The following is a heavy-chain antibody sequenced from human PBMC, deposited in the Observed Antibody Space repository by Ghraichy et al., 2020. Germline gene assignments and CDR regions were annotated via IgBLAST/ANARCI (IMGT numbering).Heavy chain of an antibody. CDR2: ITSKGGRT. CDR1: GFTFSKFG. V-gene: IGHV3-64D*09. CDR3: VRGSDILTGSFYY. Sequence: SCSGSGFTFSKFGMHWVRQAPGKGLEYVSTITSKGGRTHYADAVKGRFTISRDSSKNTVYLQMSSVTTDDTAVYYCVRGSDILTGSFYYWGQGTQVTVSS. J-gene: IGHJ4*02. D-gene: IGHD3-9*01.